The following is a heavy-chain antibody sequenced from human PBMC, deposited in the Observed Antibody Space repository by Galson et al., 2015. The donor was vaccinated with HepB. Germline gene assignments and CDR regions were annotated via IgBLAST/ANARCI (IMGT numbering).Heavy chain of an antibody. CDR2: IYSGGST. V-gene: IGHV3-66*01. D-gene: IGHD1-26*01. Sequence: SLRLSCAASGFTVSSNYTSWVRQAPGKGLEWVSAIYSGGSTYYADSAKGRFTISRDNYKNTLYLQMNNLRAEDTAVYYCARGGELPITSYWYFDLCGRGTLITVSS. CDR1: GFTVSSNY. J-gene: IGHJ2*01. CDR3: ARGGELPITSYWYFDL.